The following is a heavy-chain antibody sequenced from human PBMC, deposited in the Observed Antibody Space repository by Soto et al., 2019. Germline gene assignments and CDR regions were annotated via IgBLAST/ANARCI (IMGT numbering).Heavy chain of an antibody. V-gene: IGHV1-18*04. CDR3: ARIIAARPYNWFDP. D-gene: IGHD6-6*01. Sequence: ASVKVCCKASGYTFTSYGISLVRQAPGQGLEWMGWISAYNGNTNYAQKLQGRVTMTTDTSTSTAYMELRSLRSDDTAVYYCARIIAARPYNWFDPWGQGTMVTVSS. CDR2: ISAYNGNT. CDR1: GYTFTSYG. J-gene: IGHJ5*02.